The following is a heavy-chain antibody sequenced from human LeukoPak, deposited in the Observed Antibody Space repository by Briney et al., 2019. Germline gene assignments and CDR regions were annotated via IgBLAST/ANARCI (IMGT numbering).Heavy chain of an antibody. CDR1: GFTFSNYW. D-gene: IGHD5-24*01. J-gene: IGHJ4*02. CDR2: INSGGSST. Sequence: GGSLRLSCAASGFTFSNYWMHWVRQAPGKGLVWISRINSGGSSTTYADSVKGRFTISRDNAKNTLYLQMNSLRADDTAVYYCARDRATTMFDYWAQGTLVTVSS. CDR3: ARDRATTMFDY. V-gene: IGHV3-74*01.